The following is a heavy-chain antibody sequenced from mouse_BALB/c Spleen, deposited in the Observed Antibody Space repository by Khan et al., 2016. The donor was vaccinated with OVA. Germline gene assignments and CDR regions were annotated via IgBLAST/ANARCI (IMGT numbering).Heavy chain of an antibody. CDR1: GFPLTSLG. CDR2: IWAGGST. D-gene: IGHD2-4*01. J-gene: IGHJ2*01. Sequence: VKPEELGPGPVAPSQSLSITCTVSGFPLTSLGVHRVRPPSGKGPEWLGGIWAGGSTNYNSALMSRLSISKDSPKSQVFLKMNSLDTDDTAIYYCARNRESDYMDYWGQGTTVTVSS. V-gene: IGHV2-9*02. CDR3: ARNRESDYMDY.